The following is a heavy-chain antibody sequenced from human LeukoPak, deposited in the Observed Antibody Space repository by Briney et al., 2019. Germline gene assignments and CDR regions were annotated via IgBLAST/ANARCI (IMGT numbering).Heavy chain of an antibody. CDR2: IISSGNTI. D-gene: IGHD2-15*01. CDR3: ARGGYCTGGTCYTLNALDV. Sequence: GSLILSCAASGFTFSSHEMNWVRQAPGKGLEWVSYIISSGNTIYYADSVKGRFTISRDNAKNSLYLQMNSLRADDTAVYYCARGGYCTGGTCYTLNALDVWGQGTVVTVSS. V-gene: IGHV3-48*03. CDR1: GFTFSSHE. J-gene: IGHJ3*01.